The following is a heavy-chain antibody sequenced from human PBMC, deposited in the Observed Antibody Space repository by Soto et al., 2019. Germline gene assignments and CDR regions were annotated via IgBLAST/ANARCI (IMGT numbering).Heavy chain of an antibody. D-gene: IGHD2-2*02. V-gene: IGHV3-72*01. CDR3: ARVSTWGYCSSTSCYIDY. J-gene: IGHJ4*02. Sequence: GGSLRLPCAASGFTFSDHYMDWVRQAPGKGLEWVGRTRNKANSYTTECAASVKGRFTISRDDSKNSLYLQMNSLKTEDTAVYYCARVSTWGYCSSTSCYIDYWGQGTLVTVSS. CDR1: GFTFSDHY. CDR2: TRNKANSYTT.